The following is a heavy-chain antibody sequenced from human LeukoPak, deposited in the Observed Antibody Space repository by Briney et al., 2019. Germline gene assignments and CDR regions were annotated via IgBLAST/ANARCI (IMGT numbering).Heavy chain of an antibody. CDR1: GGSFSGYY. D-gene: IGHD2-15*01. CDR3: ARQGVAGSLYYYYFMDV. Sequence: SETLSLTCAVYGGSFSGYYWRWIRQPPGKGLEWIGETSHSGSANYNPSLESRVTISVDTSKNQFSLKLSSVTAADTAIYYCARQGVAGSLYYYYFMDVWGKGTTVTVSS. CDR2: TSHSGSA. J-gene: IGHJ6*03. V-gene: IGHV4-34*01.